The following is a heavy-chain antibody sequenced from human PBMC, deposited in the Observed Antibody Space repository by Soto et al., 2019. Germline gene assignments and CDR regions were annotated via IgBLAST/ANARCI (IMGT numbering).Heavy chain of an antibody. CDR2: IYYSGST. Sequence: SETLSLTCTVSGGSISSSSYYWGWIRQPPGKGLEWIGSIYYSGSTYYNPSLKSRVTISVDTSKNQFSLKLSSVTAADTAVYYCARTLVAATNYYYYGMDVWGQGTTVTVSS. J-gene: IGHJ6*02. CDR3: ARTLVAATNYYYYGMDV. CDR1: GGSISSSSYY. V-gene: IGHV4-39*01. D-gene: IGHD2-15*01.